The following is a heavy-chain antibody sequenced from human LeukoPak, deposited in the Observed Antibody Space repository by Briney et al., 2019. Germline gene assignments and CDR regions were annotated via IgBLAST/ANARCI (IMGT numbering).Heavy chain of an antibody. CDR3: AKDSARYCSSTSCPHFDY. D-gene: IGHD2-2*01. J-gene: IGHJ4*02. Sequence: GGSLRLSCVGSGFTFRSHAMSWVRQAPEKGLEFVSGIYENGGTTYYADSVKGRFSISRDNSKNTLYLQMNSLRAEDTAVYYCAKDSARYCSSTSCPHFDYWGQGTLVTVSS. CDR1: GFTFRSHA. CDR2: IYENGGTT. V-gene: IGHV3-23*01.